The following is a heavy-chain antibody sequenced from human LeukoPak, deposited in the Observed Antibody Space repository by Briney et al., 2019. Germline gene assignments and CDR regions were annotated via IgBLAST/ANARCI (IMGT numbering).Heavy chain of an antibody. CDR3: ARRRYYDVSTGYVGWFDP. CDR1: EYTFTSYD. D-gene: IGHD3-9*01. CDR2: TNPHSGNT. Sequence: ASVKVSCKASEYTFTSYDINWVRQATGQGLEWMGWTNPHSGNTGYAQKLQGRVSMTRNTSTTTAYMELTSLRSDDTAVYYCARRRYYDVSTGYVGWFDPWGQGTPVTVSS. J-gene: IGHJ5*02. V-gene: IGHV1-8*01.